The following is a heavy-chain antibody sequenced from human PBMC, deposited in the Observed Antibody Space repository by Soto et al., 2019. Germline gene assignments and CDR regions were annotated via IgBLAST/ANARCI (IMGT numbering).Heavy chain of an antibody. Sequence: SETLSLTCAVYGGSFSGYYWSWIRQPPGKGLEWIGEVNHSGSAHYNPSLRSRVTISVDTSKNQFSLKLSSVTAADTAVFYCARGVYNAIFGATSLDYWGQGTLVTLSS. CDR1: GGSFSGYY. J-gene: IGHJ4*02. CDR3: ARGVYNAIFGATSLDY. D-gene: IGHD3-3*01. V-gene: IGHV4-34*01. CDR2: VNHSGSA.